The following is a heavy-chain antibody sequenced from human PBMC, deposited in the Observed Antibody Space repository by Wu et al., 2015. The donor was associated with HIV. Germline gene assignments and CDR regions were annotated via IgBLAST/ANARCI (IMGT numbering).Heavy chain of an antibody. CDR2: IIPIFGTA. CDR1: GGTFSSYA. V-gene: IGHV1-69*05. D-gene: IGHD3-9*01. J-gene: IGHJ4*02. Sequence: QVQLVQSGAEVKKPGSSVKVSCKASGGTFSSYAISWVRQAPGQGLEWMGGIIPIFGTANYAQKLQGRVTMTTDTSTSTAYMELRSLRSDDTAVYYCARDSAGVLRYFEWFPYPRYWGQGTLVTVSS. CDR3: ARDSAGVLRYFEWFPYPRY.